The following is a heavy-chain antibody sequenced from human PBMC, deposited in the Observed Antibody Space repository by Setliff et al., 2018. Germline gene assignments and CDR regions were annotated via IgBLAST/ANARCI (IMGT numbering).Heavy chain of an antibody. J-gene: IGHJ3*02. CDR2: ISAYNGNT. CDR1: GYTFTSYG. Sequence: ASVKVSCKASGYTFTSYGISWVRQAPGQGLEWMGWISAYNGNTNYAQKLQGRVTMTTDTSTSTAYMELRSLRPDDTAVYYCARDGQWGYGGNSGAFDIWGQGTMVTVSS. D-gene: IGHD4-17*01. CDR3: ARDGQWGYGGNSGAFDI. V-gene: IGHV1-18*01.